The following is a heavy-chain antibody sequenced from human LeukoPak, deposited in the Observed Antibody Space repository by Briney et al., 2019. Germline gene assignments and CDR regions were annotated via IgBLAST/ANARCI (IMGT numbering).Heavy chain of an antibody. D-gene: IGHD3-22*01. V-gene: IGHV3-74*01. Sequence: GGSLRLSCAASRFTLSSYWMHSVRQAPGNGLVWVSRINSDGSSTSYADSVKGRFTISRDNAKNTLYLQMNSLRAEDTAVYYCASPEYYYDSSGYLGYWGQGTLVTVSS. J-gene: IGHJ4*02. CDR2: INSDGSST. CDR3: ASPEYYYDSSGYLGY. CDR1: RFTLSSYW.